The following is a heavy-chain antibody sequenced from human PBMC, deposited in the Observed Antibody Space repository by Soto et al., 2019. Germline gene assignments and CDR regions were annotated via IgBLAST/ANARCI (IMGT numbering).Heavy chain of an antibody. CDR2: ISSTNTYT. J-gene: IGHJ4*02. V-gene: IGHV3-11*05. D-gene: IGHD4-17*01. Sequence: QVQLVESGGGLGKPGGALRLSCAASGFTFSDYYMTWIRQAPGKGLEWVSYISSTNTYTQYADSVKGRFTISRDNARHSLYLQMNSLRAEDTAVYYCARLRGYGDYAFDYWGQGTLVTVSS. CDR3: ARLRGYGDYAFDY. CDR1: GFTFSDYY.